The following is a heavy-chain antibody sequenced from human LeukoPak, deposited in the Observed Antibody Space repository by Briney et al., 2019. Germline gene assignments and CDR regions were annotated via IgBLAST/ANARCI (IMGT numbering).Heavy chain of an antibody. D-gene: IGHD3-22*01. J-gene: IGHJ4*02. CDR1: GFTFSGSA. V-gene: IGHV3-73*01. Sequence: PGGSLRLSCAASGFTFSGSAMHWVRQASGKGLEWVGRIRSKANSYATAYAASVKGRFTISRDDSKNTAYLQMNSLKTEDTAVYYCTSHDYYDSSGFPPLDYWGQGTLVTVSS. CDR2: IRSKANSYAT. CDR3: TSHDYYDSSGFPPLDY.